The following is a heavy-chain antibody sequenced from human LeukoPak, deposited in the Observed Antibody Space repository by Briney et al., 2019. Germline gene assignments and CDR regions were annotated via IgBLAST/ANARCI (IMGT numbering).Heavy chain of an antibody. J-gene: IGHJ3*02. CDR3: ARWLDSAGAMIVVVKPDAFDI. CDR2: ISSSSSYI. V-gene: IGHV3-21*01. D-gene: IGHD3-22*01. Sequence: AGGSLRLFCAASGFTFSSYSMNWVRQAPGKGLEWVSSISSSSSYIYYADSVKGRFTISRDNAKNSLYLQMNSLRAEDTAVYYCARWLDSAGAMIVVVKPDAFDIWGQGTMVTVSS. CDR1: GFTFSSYS.